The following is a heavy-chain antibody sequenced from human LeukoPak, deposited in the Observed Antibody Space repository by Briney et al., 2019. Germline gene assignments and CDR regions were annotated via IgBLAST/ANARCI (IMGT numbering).Heavy chain of an antibody. V-gene: IGHV4-39*01. CDR3: ASPGHYYDSSGYPDY. Sequence: PSETLSLTCTVSGGSISSSSYYWGWIRQPPGKGLEWIGSIYYSGSTYYNPSLKSRVTISVDTSKNQFSLKLSSVTAADTAVYYCASPGHYYDSSGYPDYWGQGTLVTVSS. CDR2: IYYSGST. CDR1: GGSISSSSYY. D-gene: IGHD3-22*01. J-gene: IGHJ4*02.